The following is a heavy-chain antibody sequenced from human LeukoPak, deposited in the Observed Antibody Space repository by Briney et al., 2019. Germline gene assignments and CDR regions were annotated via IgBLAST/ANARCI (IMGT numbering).Heavy chain of an antibody. CDR2: IYYSGST. CDR3: ARGLRGHYGSGSYYKRGVYFDY. Sequence: SETLSLTCTVSGGSISSGDYYWSWIRQPPGKGLEWIGYIYYSGSTYYNPSLRSRVAMSVDTSKNQFSLKLSSVTAADTAVYYCARGLRGHYGSGSYYKRGVYFDYWGQGTLVTVSS. V-gene: IGHV4-30-4*01. J-gene: IGHJ4*02. D-gene: IGHD3-10*01. CDR1: GGSISSGDYY.